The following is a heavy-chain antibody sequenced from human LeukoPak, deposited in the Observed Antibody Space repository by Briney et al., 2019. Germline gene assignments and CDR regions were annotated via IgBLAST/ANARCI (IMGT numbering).Heavy chain of an antibody. D-gene: IGHD1-26*01. Sequence: ASVKVSCKASGYTFTNYEINWVRQATGQGLEWMGWMNPNSGNTGYAQKFQGRVTMTRNTSISTAYMELSSLRSEDTAVYYCARLGGSYYNYYYYYGMDVWGQGTTVTVSS. CDR2: MNPNSGNT. J-gene: IGHJ6*02. CDR3: ARLGGSYYNYYYYYGMDV. CDR1: GYTFTNYE. V-gene: IGHV1-8*01.